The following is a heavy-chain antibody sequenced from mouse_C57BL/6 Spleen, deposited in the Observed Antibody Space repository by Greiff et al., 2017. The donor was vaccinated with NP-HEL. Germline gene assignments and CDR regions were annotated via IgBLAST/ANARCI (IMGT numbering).Heavy chain of an antibody. CDR3: ASPIYYDYAWFAY. Sequence: QVQLQQSDAELVKPGASVKISCKVSGYTFTDHTIHWMKQRPEQGLEWIGYIYPRDGSTKYNEKFKGKATLTADKSSSTAYMQLNILTSEDSAVYFCASPIYYDYAWFAYWGQGTLVTVSA. CDR2: IYPRDGST. J-gene: IGHJ3*01. V-gene: IGHV1-78*01. CDR1: GYTFTDHT. D-gene: IGHD2-4*01.